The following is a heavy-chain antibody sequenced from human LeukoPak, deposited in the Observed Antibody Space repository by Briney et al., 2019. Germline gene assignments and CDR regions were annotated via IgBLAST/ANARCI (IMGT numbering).Heavy chain of an antibody. CDR1: GYSISSGYY. J-gene: IGHJ3*02. CDR3: ARDCSGGTCYAFDI. V-gene: IGHV4-38-2*02. CDR2: VFHSGSS. Sequence: SETLSLTCVVSGYSISSGYYWGWIRQPPGKGLGWIGSVFHSGSSYNNPSLKSRVTISIDTSKNQFSLKLSSVTATDTAVYYCARDCSGGTCYAFDIWGQGTMVTVSS. D-gene: IGHD2-15*01.